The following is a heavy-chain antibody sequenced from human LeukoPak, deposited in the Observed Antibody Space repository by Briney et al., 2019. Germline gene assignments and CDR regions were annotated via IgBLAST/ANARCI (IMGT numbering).Heavy chain of an antibody. CDR1: GFTFSDQW. D-gene: IGHD4/OR15-4a*01. V-gene: IGHV3-74*03. Sequence: QSGGSLRLSCAASGFTFSDQWMHWVRQGPEKGLVWVSRINGDGSSTAYADFVKGRFTISRDNARNTLSLQMNSLRIEDTAIYYCVKGAPFDYWGQGTLVAASS. CDR2: INGDGSST. J-gene: IGHJ4*02. CDR3: VKGAPFDY.